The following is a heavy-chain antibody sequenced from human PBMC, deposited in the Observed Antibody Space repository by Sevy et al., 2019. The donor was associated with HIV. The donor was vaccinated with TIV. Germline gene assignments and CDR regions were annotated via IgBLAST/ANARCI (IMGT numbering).Heavy chain of an antibody. V-gene: IGHV3-11*01. CDR2: ISSSGSTI. CDR3: ARVYDSLDHFDY. CDR1: GFTFSDYY. D-gene: IGHD3-22*01. J-gene: IGHJ4*02. Sequence: GGSLRLSCAASGFTFSDYYMSWIRQAPGKGLEWVSYISSSGSTIYYADSVKGRFTISRDNAKNSLYLQMNSLRAEDMAVYYCARVYDSLDHFDYWGQGTLVTVSS.